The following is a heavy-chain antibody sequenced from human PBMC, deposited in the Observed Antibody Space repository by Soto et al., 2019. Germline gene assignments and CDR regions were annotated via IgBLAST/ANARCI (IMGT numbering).Heavy chain of an antibody. CDR2: IYNGERT. V-gene: IGHV4-59*01. CDR3: AQTTGWPGFEY. CDR1: GASIRNFY. Sequence: QVHLQESGPGLVKPSETMSLTCTASGASIRNFYWNWVRQFPGKGLEWIGHIYNGERTNYNPSLKTRVTISVDTSKNQFSLKLSSVTVADTAVYFCAQTTGWPGFEYWGQGTLVAVSS. D-gene: IGHD6-19*01. J-gene: IGHJ4*02.